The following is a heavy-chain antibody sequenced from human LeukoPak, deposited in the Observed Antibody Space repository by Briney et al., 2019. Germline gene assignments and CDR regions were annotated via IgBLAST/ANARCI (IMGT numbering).Heavy chain of an antibody. Sequence: GGSLRLSCAASGFTFDDYAMHWVRQAPGKGLEWVSGISWNSGSIGYADSVKGRFTISRDNAKNSLYLQMNSLRAEDTALYYCAKALDYGGNFALDYWGQGTLVTVSS. J-gene: IGHJ4*02. CDR3: AKALDYGGNFALDY. V-gene: IGHV3-9*01. CDR1: GFTFDDYA. D-gene: IGHD4-17*01. CDR2: ISWNSGSI.